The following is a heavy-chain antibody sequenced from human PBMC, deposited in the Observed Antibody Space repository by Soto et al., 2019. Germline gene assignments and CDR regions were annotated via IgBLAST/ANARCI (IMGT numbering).Heavy chain of an antibody. J-gene: IGHJ4*02. CDR3: ARGGEPIDY. D-gene: IGHD2-21*01. V-gene: IGHV1-69*02. CDR1: GGTFSSYT. Sequence: SVKVSCKASGGTFSSYTISWVRQAPGQGLEWMGRIIAILGIANYAQKFQGRVTITADKSASTAYMELSSLRSEDTAVYYCARGGEPIDYWGQGTLVTVS. CDR2: IIAILGIA.